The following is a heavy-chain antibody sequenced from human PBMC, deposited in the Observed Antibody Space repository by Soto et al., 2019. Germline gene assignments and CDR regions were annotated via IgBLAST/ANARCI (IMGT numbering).Heavy chain of an antibody. CDR1: GFTFSSYG. J-gene: IGHJ4*02. V-gene: IGHV3-30*18. CDR2: ISYDGSNK. Sequence: GGSLRLSCAASGFTFSSYGMHWVRQAPGKGLEWVAVISYDGSNKYYADSVKGRFTISRDNSKNTLYLQMNSLRAEDTAVYYCAKAPIAYGSGSYWGGWGQGTLVTVSS. D-gene: IGHD3-10*01. CDR3: AKAPIAYGSGSYWGG.